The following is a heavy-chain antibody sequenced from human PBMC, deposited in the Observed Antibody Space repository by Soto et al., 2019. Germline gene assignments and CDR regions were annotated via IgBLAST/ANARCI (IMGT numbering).Heavy chain of an antibody. D-gene: IGHD3-10*01. CDR2: IIPILGIA. Sequence: SVKVSCKASGGTFSSYTISWVRQAPGQGLEWMGRIIPILGIANYAQKFQGRVTITADKSTSTAYMELSSLRSEDTAVYYCARVYGSGSYYPTYYYYGMDVWGQGTTVTVSS. CDR3: ARVYGSGSYYPTYYYYGMDV. V-gene: IGHV1-69*02. CDR1: GGTFSSYT. J-gene: IGHJ6*02.